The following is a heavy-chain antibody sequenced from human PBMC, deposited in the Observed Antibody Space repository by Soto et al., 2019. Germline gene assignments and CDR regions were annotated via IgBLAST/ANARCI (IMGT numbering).Heavy chain of an antibody. D-gene: IGHD1-20*01. CDR3: ATVHNTSRSFDY. CDR1: GFTFNIYA. CDR2: TGATGRTT. J-gene: IGHJ4*02. Sequence: GGSLRLSCAASGFTFNIYAMTWVRQAPGKGLEWVSTTGATGRTTYYSDSVKGRFTVSRDNSKNTLDLQMSNLRAEDTAVYYCATVHNTSRSFDYWGQGTLVTVYS. V-gene: IGHV3-23*01.